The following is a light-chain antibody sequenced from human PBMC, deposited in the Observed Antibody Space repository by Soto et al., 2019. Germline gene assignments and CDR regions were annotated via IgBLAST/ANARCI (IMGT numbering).Light chain of an antibody. CDR1: QGVGSSF. V-gene: IGKV3-20*01. CDR2: GAS. J-gene: IGKJ1*01. Sequence: EIVLTQSPGTLSLSPGERATLSCRASQGVGSSFLAWYQQKPGQAPRLLIYGASSRATGIPDRFSGSGFGTDFTLTISRLEPEDFAVYDCQQYGSSPVAFGQGTKVEIK. CDR3: QQYGSSPVA.